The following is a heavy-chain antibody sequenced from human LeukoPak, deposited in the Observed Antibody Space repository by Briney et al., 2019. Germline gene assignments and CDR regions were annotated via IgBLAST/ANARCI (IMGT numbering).Heavy chain of an antibody. Sequence: LSLTCTVSGGSISNYYMSWIRQAPGKGLEWVSYISSSGSTIYYADSVKGRFTISRDNAKNSLYLQMNSLRAEDTAVYYCASQYYDFWSGYYTYWGQGTLVTVSS. J-gene: IGHJ4*02. V-gene: IGHV3-11*04. CDR3: ASQYYDFWSGYYTY. CDR1: GGSISNYY. D-gene: IGHD3-3*01. CDR2: ISSSGSTI.